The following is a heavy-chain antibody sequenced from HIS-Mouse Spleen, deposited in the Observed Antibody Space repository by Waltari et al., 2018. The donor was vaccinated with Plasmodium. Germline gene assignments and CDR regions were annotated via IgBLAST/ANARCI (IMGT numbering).Heavy chain of an antibody. CDR1: GLPHRSIT. CDR3: AREAGSGGLYYFDY. V-gene: IGHV3-30-3*01. J-gene: IGHJ4*02. Sequence: QVQLVESGGGGVQPERSLRRSCAASGLPHRSITLPLVRQAPGKGLEWVAVISYDGSNKCYADSVKDRFTISRDNSKNTLYLQMNSLRAKDTAVYYCAREAGSGGLYYFDYWGQGTLVTVSS. CDR2: ISYDGSNK. D-gene: IGHD3-10*01.